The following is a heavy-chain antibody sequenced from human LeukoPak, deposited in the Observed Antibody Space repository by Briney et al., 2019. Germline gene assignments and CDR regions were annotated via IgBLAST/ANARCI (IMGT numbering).Heavy chain of an antibody. Sequence: SETLSLTCTVSGGSFSSGSYYWSWIRQPPGKGLEWIGYIYYSGSTNYNPSLKSRVTISVDTSKNQFSLKLSSVTAADTAVYYCARLRYFDWTDLYYLDYWGQGTLVTVSS. CDR1: GGSFSSGSYY. D-gene: IGHD3-9*01. J-gene: IGHJ4*02. CDR3: ARLRYFDWTDLYYLDY. CDR2: IYYSGST. V-gene: IGHV4-61*01.